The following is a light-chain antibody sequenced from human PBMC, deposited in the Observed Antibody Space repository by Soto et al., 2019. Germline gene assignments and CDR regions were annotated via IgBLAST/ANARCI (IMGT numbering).Light chain of an antibody. J-gene: IGKJ4*01. CDR1: ETISTF. CDR2: GAS. Sequence: DIQLTQSPSSLSASLGDSITITCRASETISTFLNWYQVKPGKAPRLLVYGASYLQVGVPARFRGSGSGTLFTLTINNLQREDLASYFCQQFFSAVLTFGGGTRVDI. CDR3: QQFFSAVLT. V-gene: IGKV1-39*01.